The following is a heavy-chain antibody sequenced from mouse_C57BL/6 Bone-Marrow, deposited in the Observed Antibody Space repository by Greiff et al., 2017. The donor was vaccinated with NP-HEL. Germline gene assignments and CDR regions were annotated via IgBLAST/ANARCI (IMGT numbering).Heavy chain of an antibody. CDR1: GYTFTSYW. V-gene: IGHV1-72*01. CDR3: ARLRYYGSSYFDV. J-gene: IGHJ1*03. D-gene: IGHD1-1*01. Sequence: QVQLKQPGAELVKPGASVKLSCKASGYTFTSYWMHWVKQRPGRGLEWIGRIDPNSGGTTYNEKFKSKATLTVDKPSSTAYMQLSSLTSEDSAVYYCARLRYYGSSYFDVWGTGTTVTVSS. CDR2: IDPNSGGT.